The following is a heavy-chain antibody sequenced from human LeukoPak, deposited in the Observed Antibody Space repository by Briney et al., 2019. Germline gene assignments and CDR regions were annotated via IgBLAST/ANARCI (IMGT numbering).Heavy chain of an antibody. J-gene: IGHJ4*02. D-gene: IGHD2-2*01. Sequence: GGSLRLSCAASGFTFSNYWMHWVRHAPGKGLVWVSRISTDGSSTTYADSVKGRFTISRDNAKNTLYLEMNSLRAEDTAVYYCARDRYCTTTRCSDYWGQGTLVTVSS. CDR1: GFTFSNYW. V-gene: IGHV3-74*03. CDR3: ARDRYCTTTRCSDY. CDR2: ISTDGSST.